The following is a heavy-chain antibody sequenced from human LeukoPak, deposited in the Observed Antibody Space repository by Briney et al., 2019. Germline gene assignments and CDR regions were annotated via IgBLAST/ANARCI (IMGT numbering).Heavy chain of an antibody. Sequence: SGGSLRLSCADSGFTFSSYAMSWVRQAPGKGLEWVSTVSGGAISTYYADSVKGRFTISRDNSKNTLYLQMNSLRAEDTALYYCAKSGGGYNTDYWGQGTPVTVSS. V-gene: IGHV3-23*01. CDR3: AKSGGGYNTDY. J-gene: IGHJ4*02. D-gene: IGHD5-24*01. CDR2: VSGGAIST. CDR1: GFTFSSYA.